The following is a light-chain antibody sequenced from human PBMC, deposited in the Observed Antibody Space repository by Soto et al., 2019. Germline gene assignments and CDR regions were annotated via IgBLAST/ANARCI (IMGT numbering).Light chain of an antibody. CDR1: QSMSATY. CDR3: QQRSNWLLT. CDR2: DAS. J-gene: IGKJ4*01. Sequence: IVMTQSPATLSVSPGERATLSCRTSQSMSATYLAWYQQKPGQAPRLLIYDASNRATGIPARFSGSGSGTDFTLTISSLEPEDFAVYYCQQRSNWLLTFGGGTKVDIK. V-gene: IGKV3-11*01.